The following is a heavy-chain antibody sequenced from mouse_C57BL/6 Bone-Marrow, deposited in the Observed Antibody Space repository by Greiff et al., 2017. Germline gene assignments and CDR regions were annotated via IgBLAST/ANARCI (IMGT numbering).Heavy chain of an antibody. D-gene: IGHD1-1*01. V-gene: IGHV5-12*01. CDR1: GFTFSDYY. CDR2: ISNGGGST. J-gene: IGHJ4*01. Sequence: DVHLVESGGGLVQPGGSLKLSCAASGFTFSDYYMYWVRQTPEKRLEWVAYISNGGGSTYYPDTVKGRFTISGDNATNTLYLQMSRLTSEDTAMYYCASLYYGSSGDYWGQGTSVTVSS. CDR3: ASLYYGSSGDY.